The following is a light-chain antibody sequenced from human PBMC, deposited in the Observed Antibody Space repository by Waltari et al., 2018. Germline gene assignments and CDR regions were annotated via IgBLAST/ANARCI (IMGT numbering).Light chain of an antibody. CDR3: QQYGSSPPT. Sequence: EIVLTQSPGTLSLSQGERATLSCRASQSVSSSYLAWYQPKPGQAPRLLIYGASSRATGIPDRFSGRGSGTDFTLTISRLEPEDFAVYYCQQYGSSPPTFGQGTKVEIK. J-gene: IGKJ1*01. CDR1: QSVSSSY. CDR2: GAS. V-gene: IGKV3-20*01.